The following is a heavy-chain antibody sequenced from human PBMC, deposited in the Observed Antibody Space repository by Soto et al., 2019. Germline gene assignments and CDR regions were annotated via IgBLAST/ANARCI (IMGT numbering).Heavy chain of an antibody. J-gene: IGHJ4*02. CDR2: ISAYNGNT. CDR3: ARVPSSISRDSSGYYPFDY. D-gene: IGHD3-22*01. Sequence: QVQLVQSGAEVKKPGASVKVSCKASGYTFTSYGISWVRQAPGQGLEWMGWISAYNGNTNYAQKLQGRVTMTTDTPPXXAXLELRSLRSDDTAVYYCARVPSSISRDSSGYYPFDYWGQGTLVTVSS. CDR1: GYTFTSYG. V-gene: IGHV1-18*01.